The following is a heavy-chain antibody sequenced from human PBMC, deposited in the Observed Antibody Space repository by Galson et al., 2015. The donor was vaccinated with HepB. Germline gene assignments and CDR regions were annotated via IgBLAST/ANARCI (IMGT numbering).Heavy chain of an antibody. CDR1: GYKFGDLS. J-gene: IGHJ4*02. V-gene: IGHV1-24*01. D-gene: IGHD3-10*01. Sequence: SVKVSCKVSGYKFGDLSIHWVRQAPGKGLEWMGGFDLEVGDTFYGQSFQGRVTMIGDTSTDTAYMEWSSRTYEDTAVYFCGARRFGKLYFDYWCQGSQATVSS. CDR2: FDLEVGDT. CDR3: GARRFGKLYFDY.